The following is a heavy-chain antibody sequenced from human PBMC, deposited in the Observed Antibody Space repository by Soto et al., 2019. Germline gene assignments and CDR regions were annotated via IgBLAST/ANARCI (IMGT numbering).Heavy chain of an antibody. V-gene: IGHV1-69*13. CDR1: GGTFSSYA. CDR3: ASPSDWYYYYYGMDV. Sequence: GASVKVSCKASGGTFSSYAISWVRQAPGQGLEWMGGIIPIFGTANYAQKFQGRVTITADESTSTAYMELSSLRSEDTAVYYCASPSDWYYYYYGMDVWGQGTTVTVSS. D-gene: IGHD2-2*01. CDR2: IIPIFGTA. J-gene: IGHJ6*02.